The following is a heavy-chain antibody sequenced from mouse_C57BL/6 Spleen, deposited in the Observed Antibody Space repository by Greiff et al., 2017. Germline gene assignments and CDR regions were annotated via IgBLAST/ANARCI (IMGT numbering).Heavy chain of an antibody. Sequence: EVKLMESGEGLVKPGGSLKLSCAASGFTFSSYAMSWVRQTPEKRLEWVAYISSGGDYIYYADTVKGRFTISRDNARNTLYLQMSSLKSEDTAMYYCTRAKLVFDYWGQGTTLTVSS. J-gene: IGHJ2*01. CDR1: GFTFSSYA. V-gene: IGHV5-9-1*02. CDR2: ISSGGDYI. D-gene: IGHD1-3*01. CDR3: TRAKLVFDY.